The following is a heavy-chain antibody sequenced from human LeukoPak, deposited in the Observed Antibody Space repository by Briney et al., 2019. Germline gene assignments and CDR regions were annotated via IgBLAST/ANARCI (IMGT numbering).Heavy chain of an antibody. D-gene: IGHD5-18*01. Sequence: SETLSLTCAVSGASMNTRYWSWIRQPPGKGLEWIGYMLDTVTTKDNPSLKSRFTLSADTSKNQFPLRLTSVTAADTAVYYCATIKRGDIFGYFDFWGQGIPVTVSS. V-gene: IGHV4-59*11. CDR1: GASMNTRY. CDR2: MLDTVTT. CDR3: ATIKRGDIFGYFDF. J-gene: IGHJ4*02.